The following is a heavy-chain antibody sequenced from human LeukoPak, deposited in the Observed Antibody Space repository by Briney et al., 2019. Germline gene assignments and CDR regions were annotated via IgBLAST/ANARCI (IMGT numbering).Heavy chain of an antibody. V-gene: IGHV3-23*01. J-gene: IGHJ4*02. Sequence: GGSLRLSCAASGFTFSSYAMSWVRQAPGKGLKWVSAISGSGGSTYYADSVKGRFTISRDNSKNTLYLQMNSLRAEDTAVYYCASSRAVVQGVTSPFDYWGQGTLVTVSS. CDR3: ASSRAVVQGVTSPFDY. CDR2: ISGSGGST. D-gene: IGHD3-10*01. CDR1: GFTFSSYA.